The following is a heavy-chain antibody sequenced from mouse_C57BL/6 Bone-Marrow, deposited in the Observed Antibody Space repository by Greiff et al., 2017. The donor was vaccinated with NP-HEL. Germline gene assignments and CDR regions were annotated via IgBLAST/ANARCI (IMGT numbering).Heavy chain of an antibody. CDR1: GYTFTDYY. V-gene: IGHV1-26*01. CDR3: ARPGYFDY. CDR2: INPNNGGT. Sequence: EVQLQQSGPELVKPGASVKISCKASGYTFTDYYMNWVKQSHGKSLEWIGDINPNNGGTSYNQKFKGKATFTVDKSSSTAYMELRSLTSEDSAVYYCARPGYFDYWGQGTTLTVSS. J-gene: IGHJ2*01.